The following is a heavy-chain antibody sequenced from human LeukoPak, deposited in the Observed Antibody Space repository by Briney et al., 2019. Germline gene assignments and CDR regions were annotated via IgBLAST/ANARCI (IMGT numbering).Heavy chain of an antibody. CDR1: GFTFSSYS. J-gene: IGHJ6*02. V-gene: IGHV3-48*04. CDR3: ARVREGDGYTNHYYGMDV. CDR2: IGSSSSSI. Sequence: HPGGSLRLSCAASGFTFSSYSMNWVRQAPGKGLEWVSYIGSSSSSIYYADSVKGRFTISRDNAKNSLYLQMNSLRAEDTAVYYCARVREGDGYTNHYYGMDVWGQGTTVTVSS. D-gene: IGHD5-24*01.